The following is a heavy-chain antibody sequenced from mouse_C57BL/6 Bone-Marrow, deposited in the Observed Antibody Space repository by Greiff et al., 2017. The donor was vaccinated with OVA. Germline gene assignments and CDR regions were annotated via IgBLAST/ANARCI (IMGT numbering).Heavy chain of an antibody. J-gene: IGHJ2*01. CDR1: GYTFTSYW. D-gene: IGHD1-1*01. Sequence: QVQLQQPGAELVKPGASVKMSCKASGYTFTSYWITWVKQRPGQGLEWIGDIYPGSGSTNYNEKFKSKATLTVDPSSSTAYMQLSSLTSEDSAVYYCANYNGSSYLYYFDYWGQGTTLTVSS. CDR3: ANYNGSSYLYYFDY. V-gene: IGHV1-55*01. CDR2: IYPGSGST.